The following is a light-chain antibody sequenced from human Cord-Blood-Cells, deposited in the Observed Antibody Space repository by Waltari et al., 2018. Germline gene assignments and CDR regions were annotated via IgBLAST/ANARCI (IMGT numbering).Light chain of an antibody. J-gene: IGLJ3*02. CDR1: SSDVGGDNY. Sequence: QSALTQPRSVSGSPGQSVTIPCPATSSDVGGDNYVSWSQPHPGKAPTLMIYDVSKRPSGVPDRFSGSKSGNTASLTISGLQAEDEADYYCCSYAGSYRVFGGGTKLTVL. V-gene: IGLV2-11*01. CDR3: CSYAGSYRV. CDR2: DVS.